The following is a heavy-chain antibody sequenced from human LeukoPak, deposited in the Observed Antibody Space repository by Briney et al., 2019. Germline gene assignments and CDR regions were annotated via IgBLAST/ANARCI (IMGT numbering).Heavy chain of an antibody. J-gene: IGHJ5*02. D-gene: IGHD3-10*01. CDR1: GYTFTGYY. CDR2: INPNSGGT. Sequence: ASVKVSCTASGYTFTGYYMHWVRQAPGQGLEWMGWINPNSGGTNYAQKFQGRVTMTRDTSISTAYMELSRLRSDDTAVYYCARGLYGSGSYDWFDPWGQGTLVTVSS. CDR3: ARGLYGSGSYDWFDP. V-gene: IGHV1-2*02.